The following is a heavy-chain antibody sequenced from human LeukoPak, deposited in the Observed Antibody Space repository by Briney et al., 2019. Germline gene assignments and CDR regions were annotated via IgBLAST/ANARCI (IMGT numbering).Heavy chain of an antibody. V-gene: IGHV4-39*01. CDR1: GGSISSSSFS. CDR3: AAMSSRFEYYFDY. J-gene: IGHJ4*02. D-gene: IGHD5/OR15-5a*01. CDR2: IHYSGSS. Sequence: SETLSLTCTVSGGSISSSSFSWVWIPQPPGKGLQWIGNIHYSGSSYYNPSLKSRVTISVDTSRNIFSLKMHSVTAADTAVYYCAAMSSRFEYYFDYWGQGTLVPVSS.